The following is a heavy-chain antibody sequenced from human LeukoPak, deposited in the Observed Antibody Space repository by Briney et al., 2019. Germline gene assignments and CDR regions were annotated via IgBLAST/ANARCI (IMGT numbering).Heavy chain of an antibody. CDR3: AKGLTPYSSSWYLGDYFDY. CDR1: GFTFSNYA. D-gene: IGHD6-13*01. J-gene: IGHJ4*02. V-gene: IGHV3-23*01. Sequence: GASLRLSCAASGFTFSNYAMSWVRQAPGKGLEWVSAISGSGGSTYYADSVKGRFTISRDNSKNTLYLQMNSLRAEDTAVYYCAKGLTPYSSSWYLGDYFDYWGQGTLVTVSS. CDR2: ISGSGGST.